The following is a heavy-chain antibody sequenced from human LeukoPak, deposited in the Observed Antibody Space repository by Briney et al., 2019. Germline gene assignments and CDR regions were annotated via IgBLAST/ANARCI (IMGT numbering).Heavy chain of an antibody. CDR2: ISAYNGVT. CDR1: GYTFTNYG. Sequence: ASVKVSCKASGYTFTNYGITWVRQAPEQGLEWMGWISAYNGVTKYAQKFQGRVTMTADTSTTTAYMEVRSLTSDDTAVYYCARDSGGSYLPSDVWGQGTTVTVFS. D-gene: IGHD1-26*01. CDR3: ARDSGGSYLPSDV. J-gene: IGHJ6*02. V-gene: IGHV1-18*01.